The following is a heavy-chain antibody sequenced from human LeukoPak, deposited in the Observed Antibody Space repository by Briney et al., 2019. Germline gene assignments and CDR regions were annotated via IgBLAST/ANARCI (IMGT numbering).Heavy chain of an antibody. CDR1: GGSISSYS. D-gene: IGHD2-21*01. J-gene: IGHJ4*01. Sequence: SETLSLTCTVSGGSISSYSWSWIRQPPGKGLEWIGYIYYSGSTNYNPSLKSRVTISVDTSKNQFSLKLSSVTAADTAVYYCARGLLKIRFFCFRGPGNPVTVSS. CDR3: ARGLLKIRFFCF. V-gene: IGHV4-59*01. CDR2: IYYSGST.